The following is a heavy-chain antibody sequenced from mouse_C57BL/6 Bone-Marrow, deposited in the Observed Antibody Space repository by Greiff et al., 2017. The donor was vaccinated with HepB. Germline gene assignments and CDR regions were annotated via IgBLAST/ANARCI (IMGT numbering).Heavy chain of an antibody. CDR1: GYTFTDYY. J-gene: IGHJ2*01. CDR3: SSSIALNNYFDY. Sequence: VQLKESGPELVKPGASVKISCKASGYTFTDYYMNWVKQSHGKSLEWIGDINPNNGGTSYNQKFKGKATLTVDKSSSTAYMELRSLTSEDSAVYYCSSSIALNNYFDYWGQGTTLTVSS. V-gene: IGHV1-26*01. CDR2: INPNNGGT.